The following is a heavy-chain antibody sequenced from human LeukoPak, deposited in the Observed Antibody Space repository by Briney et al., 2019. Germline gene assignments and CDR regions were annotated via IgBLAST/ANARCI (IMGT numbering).Heavy chain of an antibody. CDR1: GGSFSGYY. CDR2: INHSGST. J-gene: IGHJ3*02. Sequence: SETLSLTCAVYGGSFSGYYWSWIRQPPGKGLEWIGEINHSGSTNYNPSLKSRVTISVDTSKDQFSLKLSSVTAVDTAVYYCARGRGAFDIWGQGTMVTVSS. CDR3: ARGRGAFDI. V-gene: IGHV4-34*01.